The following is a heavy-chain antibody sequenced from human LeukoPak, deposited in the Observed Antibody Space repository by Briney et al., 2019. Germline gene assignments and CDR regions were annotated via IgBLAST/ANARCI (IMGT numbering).Heavy chain of an antibody. CDR2: ISSSGSTI. CDR1: GFTFSDYY. Sequence: GGSLRLSWATSGFTFSDYYMSWIRQAPGKGLEWVSYISSSGSTIYYADSVKGRFTISRDNAKNSLYLQMNSLRAEDTAVYYCARERITMVRGVGYYYFDYWGQGTLVTVSS. D-gene: IGHD3-10*01. J-gene: IGHJ4*02. CDR3: ARERITMVRGVGYYYFDY. V-gene: IGHV3-11*01.